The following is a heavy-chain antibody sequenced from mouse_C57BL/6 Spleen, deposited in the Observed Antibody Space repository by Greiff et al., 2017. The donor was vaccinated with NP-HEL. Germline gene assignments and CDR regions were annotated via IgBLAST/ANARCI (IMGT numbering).Heavy chain of an antibody. Sequence: QVQLQQSGPELVKPGASVKLSCKASGYTFTSYDINWVKQRPGQGLEWIGWIYPRDGSTKYNEKFKGKATLTVDTSSSTAYMELHSLRSEDSAVYFCVRSGSNFTFAYWGQGTLVTVSA. J-gene: IGHJ3*01. CDR2: IYPRDGST. CDR3: VRSGSNFTFAY. D-gene: IGHD2-5*01. CDR1: GYTFTSYD. V-gene: IGHV1-85*01.